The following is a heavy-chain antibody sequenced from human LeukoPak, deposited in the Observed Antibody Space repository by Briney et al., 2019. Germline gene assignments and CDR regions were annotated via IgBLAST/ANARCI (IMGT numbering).Heavy chain of an antibody. J-gene: IGHJ4*02. CDR3: ARDTIPLYGGNSGAQD. CDR2: ISAYNGNT. D-gene: IGHD4-23*01. V-gene: IGHV1-18*01. CDR1: GGTFSSYA. Sequence: GASVKVSCKASGGTFSSYAISWVRQAPGQGLEWMGWISAYNGNTNYAQKLQGRVTMTTDTSTSTAYMELRSLRSDDTAVYYCARDTIPLYGGNSGAQDWGQGTLVTVSS.